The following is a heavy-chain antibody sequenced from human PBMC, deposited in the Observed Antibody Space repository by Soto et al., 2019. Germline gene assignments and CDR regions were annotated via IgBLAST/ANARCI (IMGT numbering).Heavy chain of an antibody. CDR2: ISWNSGTI. V-gene: IGHV3-9*01. D-gene: IGHD6-13*01. CDR1: GFTFDDYA. CDR3: AKDLTAAGTYAFDI. J-gene: IGHJ3*02. Sequence: SLRLSCAASGFTFDDYAMHWVRQAPGKGLEWVSGISWNSGTIGYADSVKGRFTITRDYAKNSLYLQMNSLRAEDTALYYCAKDLTAAGTYAFDIWGQGTMVTVSS.